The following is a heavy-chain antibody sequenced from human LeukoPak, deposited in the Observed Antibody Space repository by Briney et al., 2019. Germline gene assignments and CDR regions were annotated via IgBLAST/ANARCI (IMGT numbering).Heavy chain of an antibody. D-gene: IGHD6-19*01. V-gene: IGHV4-61*08. J-gene: IGHJ4*02. CDR2: VYYSGST. CDR3: ATQSPVAMNYFDY. CDR1: GGSITNGGYY. Sequence: SETLSLTCTVSGGSITNGGYYWSWVRQHPGKGLEWVGYVYYSGSTNYNPSLKSRVTISVDTSKNQFSLKLSSVTAADTAVYYCATQSPVAMNYFDYWGQGTLVTVSS.